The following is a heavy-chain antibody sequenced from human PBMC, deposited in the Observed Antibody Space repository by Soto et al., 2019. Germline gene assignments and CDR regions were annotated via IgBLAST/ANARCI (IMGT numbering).Heavy chain of an antibody. CDR3: AKVSDYGGNLGVFDI. CDR1: GFTFSSYA. D-gene: IGHD4-17*01. J-gene: IGHJ3*02. V-gene: IGHV3-23*01. CDR2: ISGSGVST. Sequence: GGSLRLSCAASGFTFSSYAMSWVRQAPGKGLDWVSAISGSGVSTYYADSVKGRFTISRDNSKNTLYLQMNSLRAEDTAVYYCAKVSDYGGNLGVFDIWGQGTMVTVSS.